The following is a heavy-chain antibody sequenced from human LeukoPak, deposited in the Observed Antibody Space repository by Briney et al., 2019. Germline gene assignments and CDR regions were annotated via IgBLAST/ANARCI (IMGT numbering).Heavy chain of an antibody. CDR2: IYTSGST. CDR3: ARENSGGYREFDY. CDR1: GGSISSYY. V-gene: IGHV4-4*07. Sequence: SETLSLTCTVSGGSISSYYWSWIRQPAGKGLEWIGRIYTSGSTNYNASLKSRVSMSVVTSKNQFSLKLSSVTAADTAVFYCARENSGGYREFDYWGQGTLVTVSS. J-gene: IGHJ4*02. D-gene: IGHD1-26*01.